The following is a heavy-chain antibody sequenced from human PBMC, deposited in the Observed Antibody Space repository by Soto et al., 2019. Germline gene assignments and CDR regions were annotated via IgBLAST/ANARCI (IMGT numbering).Heavy chain of an antibody. V-gene: IGHV4-30-4*01. CDR2: IYNGGPT. Sequence: SETLSLTCTVSGVSISNGDYYWNWIRQTPGKGLEWIGYIYNGGPTYYNPSLESRLSLSVDTSGNQFSLRLSSVTAADTAIYYCARSLEYGIPFDKWGQGTLVTVSS. D-gene: IGHD2-8*01. CDR3: ARSLEYGIPFDK. J-gene: IGHJ4*02. CDR1: GVSISNGDYY.